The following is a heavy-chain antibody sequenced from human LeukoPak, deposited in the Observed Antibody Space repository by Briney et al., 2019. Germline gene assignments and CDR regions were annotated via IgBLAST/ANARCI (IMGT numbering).Heavy chain of an antibody. CDR3: ARDPQPAAISGGGWFDP. CDR1: GGTFSSYA. V-gene: IGHV1-69*13. J-gene: IGHJ5*02. CDR2: IIPIFGTA. D-gene: IGHD2-2*02. Sequence: SVKVSCKASGGTFSSYAISWVRQAPGQGLEWMGRIIPIFGTANYAQKFQGRVTITADESTSTAYMELSSLRSEDTAVYYCARDPQPAAISGGGWFDPWGQGTLVTVSS.